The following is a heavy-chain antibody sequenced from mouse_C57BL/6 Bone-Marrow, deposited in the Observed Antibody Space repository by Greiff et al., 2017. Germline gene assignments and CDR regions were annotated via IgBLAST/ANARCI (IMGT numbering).Heavy chain of an antibody. J-gene: IGHJ4*01. V-gene: IGHV1-63*01. D-gene: IGHD1-2*01. CDR3: ARCGSRDDYYAMDY. CDR1: GYTFTNYW. Sequence: QVQLQQSGAELVRPGASVKMSCKASGYTFTNYWMSWAKQRPGNGLEWIGDIYPGGGYTNYNEKFKGKATLTADKSSSTAYMQLNSLTSEDSAIYYAARCGSRDDYYAMDYWGQGTSVTVSS. CDR2: IYPGGGYT.